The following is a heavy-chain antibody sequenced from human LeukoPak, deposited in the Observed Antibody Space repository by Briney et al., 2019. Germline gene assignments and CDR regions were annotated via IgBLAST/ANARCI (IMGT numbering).Heavy chain of an antibody. Sequence: ASVKVSCKASGGTFSSYAISWVRQAPGQGLEWMGGIIPIFGTANYAQKFQGRVTITTDESTSTAYMELSSLRSDDTAVYFCARGTEGGSGWDLTYWGQGTLVTVSS. CDR1: GGTFSSYA. D-gene: IGHD6-19*01. CDR2: IIPIFGTA. V-gene: IGHV1-69*05. CDR3: ARGTEGGSGWDLTY. J-gene: IGHJ4*02.